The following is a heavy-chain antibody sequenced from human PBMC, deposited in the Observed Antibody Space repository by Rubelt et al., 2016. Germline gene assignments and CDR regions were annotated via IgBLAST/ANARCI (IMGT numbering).Heavy chain of an antibody. V-gene: IGHV1-69*10. CDR1: GGTFSSYA. CDR2: IIPILGIA. D-gene: IGHD3-3*01. J-gene: IGHJ4*02. CDR3: ARAPPPVRLFGVPRPDVSAYFDY. Sequence: VQSGAEVKKPGSSVKVSCKASGGTFSSYAISWVRQAPGQGLEWMGGIIPILGIANYAQKFQGRVTITADKSTSTAYMELSSLRSEDTAVYYCARAPPPVRLFGVPRPDVSAYFDYWGQGTLVTVSS.